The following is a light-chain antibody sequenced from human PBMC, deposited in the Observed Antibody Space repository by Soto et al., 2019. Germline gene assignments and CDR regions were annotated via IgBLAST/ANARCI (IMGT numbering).Light chain of an antibody. CDR3: QHRMNWPLT. J-gene: IGKJ5*01. CDR1: QSVSSSY. CDR2: DAS. Sequence: ESVFPQSPGTLSFSPGDRSTLSCRASQSVSSSYLAWYQQKPGQAPRLLIYDASNRATGIPARFSGSGSETDFTLTISSLEPEDFAVYYCQHRMNWPLTFGQGTRLEIK. V-gene: IGKV3D-20*02.